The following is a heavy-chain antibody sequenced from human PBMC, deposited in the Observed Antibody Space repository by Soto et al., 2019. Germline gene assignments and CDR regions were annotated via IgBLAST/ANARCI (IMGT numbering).Heavy chain of an antibody. J-gene: IGHJ4*02. D-gene: IGHD2-15*01. V-gene: IGHV3-23*01. CDR1: GFTFSSSA. CDR3: AKDLSLNGGNTNGYFDY. CDR2: ISGGGETT. Sequence: ESGGGLAQPGGSLRLSCAASGFTFSSSAMSWVRQAPGTGLECVSVISGGGETTYYADSVKGRFTISRDNSKNTLYLQLSSLRAEDTALYYCAKDLSLNGGNTNGYFDYWGQGTRVTVSS.